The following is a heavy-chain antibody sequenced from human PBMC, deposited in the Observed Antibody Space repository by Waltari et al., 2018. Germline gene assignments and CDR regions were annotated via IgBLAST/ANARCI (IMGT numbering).Heavy chain of an antibody. CDR1: GRTFSNYW. CDR3: VTGLTTVTAKDYFDH. V-gene: IGHV3-7*01. D-gene: IGHD4-17*01. CDR2: IKQDGSEK. J-gene: IGHJ4*02. Sequence: EVQLVESGGGSVQPGGSLRLSCAASGRTFSNYWMNWVRQAPGKGLEWVANIKQDGSEKNYVDSVEGRFSISRDNAQNSLYLQMNSLRAEDTAIYYCVTGLTTVTAKDYFDHWGQGALVTVSS.